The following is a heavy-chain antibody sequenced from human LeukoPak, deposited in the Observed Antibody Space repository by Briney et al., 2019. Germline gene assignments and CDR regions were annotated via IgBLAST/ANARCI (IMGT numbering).Heavy chain of an antibody. CDR2: VYYSGST. J-gene: IGHJ4*02. D-gene: IGHD3-10*01. Sequence: ETLSLTCTVSGGAISSYYWSWIREPPGKGLEWIGYVYYSGSTNYNPSLKSRVTISVDTSKNQFSLKLSSVTAADTAVYYCAREATMVRGVRYFDYWGQGTLVTVSS. CDR1: GGAISSYY. CDR3: AREATMVRGVRYFDY. V-gene: IGHV4-59*01.